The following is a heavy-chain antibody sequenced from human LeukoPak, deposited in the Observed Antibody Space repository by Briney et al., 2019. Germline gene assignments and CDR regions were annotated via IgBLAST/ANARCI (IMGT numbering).Heavy chain of an antibody. Sequence: SETLSLTCTVSGGSISSGGYYWSWIRQHPGRGLEWIGSIHYSGSTSYNPSLKSRVIISVDTSKNQFSLKLSSVTAADTAVYYCARNHGSGSYYKFDPWGQGTLVTVSS. CDR2: IHYSGST. D-gene: IGHD3-10*01. V-gene: IGHV4-61*08. J-gene: IGHJ5*02. CDR1: GGSISSGGYY. CDR3: ARNHGSGSYYKFDP.